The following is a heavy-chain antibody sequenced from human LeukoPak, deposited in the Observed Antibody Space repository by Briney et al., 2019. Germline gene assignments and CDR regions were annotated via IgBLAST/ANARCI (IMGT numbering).Heavy chain of an antibody. Sequence: PSETLSLTCTVSGGSISSYYWSWIRRPPGKGLEWIGRIYTSGSTNYNPSLKSRVTMSVDTSKNQFSLKLSSVTAADTAVYYCARGSRMAGDAFDIWGQGTMVTVSS. D-gene: IGHD6-19*01. J-gene: IGHJ3*02. CDR3: ARGSRMAGDAFDI. V-gene: IGHV4-4*07. CDR1: GGSISSYY. CDR2: IYTSGST.